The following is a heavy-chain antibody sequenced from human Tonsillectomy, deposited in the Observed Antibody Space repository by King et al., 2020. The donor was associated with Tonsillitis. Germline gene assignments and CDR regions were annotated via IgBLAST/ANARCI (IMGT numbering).Heavy chain of an antibody. CDR3: ARSARGNFDY. CDR2: IYDSGST. CDR1: GGSISSYY. Sequence: QLQESGPGLVKPSETLSLTCTVSGGSISSYYWSWIRQPPGKGLEWIGYIYDSGSTNYNPSLKSRVTISVDTPKNQFSLKLSSVTAADTAVYYCARSARGNFDYCGEGTLGTVSS. V-gene: IGHV4-59*08. J-gene: IGHJ4*02.